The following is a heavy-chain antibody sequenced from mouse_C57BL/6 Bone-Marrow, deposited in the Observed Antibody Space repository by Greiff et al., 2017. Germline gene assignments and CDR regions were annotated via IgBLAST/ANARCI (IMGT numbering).Heavy chain of an antibody. D-gene: IGHD2-3*01. V-gene: IGHV5-17*01. CDR3: AKTGYYDFFAY. Sequence: EVKLMESGGGLVKPGGSLKLSCAASGFTFSDYGMHWVRQAPEQGLEWVAYISSGSSTIYYADTVKGRFTISRDNAKITLFLQLTSLRSEDTAMYYCAKTGYYDFFAYWGQGTTLTVSS. J-gene: IGHJ2*01. CDR1: GFTFSDYG. CDR2: ISSGSSTI.